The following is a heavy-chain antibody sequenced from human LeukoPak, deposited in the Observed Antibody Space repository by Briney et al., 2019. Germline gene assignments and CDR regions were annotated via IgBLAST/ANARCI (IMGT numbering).Heavy chain of an antibody. CDR1: GFPLWAYR. Sequence: GAPGLSCEAPGFPLWAYRMKWGRQAPGKGLEWVSYISPGSTTIYYADSVKGRFTISRDNAKNSLYLQMNSLRDEDTAVYYCARGVDYWGQGTLVTVSS. CDR2: ISPGSTTI. V-gene: IGHV3-48*02. CDR3: ARGVDY. J-gene: IGHJ4*02.